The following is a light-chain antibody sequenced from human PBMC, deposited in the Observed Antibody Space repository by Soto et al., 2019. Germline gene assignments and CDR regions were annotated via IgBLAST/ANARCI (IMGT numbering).Light chain of an antibody. V-gene: IGKV3-20*01. CDR2: GAS. Sequence: IVLTQSPGTLSLSPGERATLSCRASQTVSRSALAWYQQKPGQAPRLLIYGASSRATGVPDRFSGSGSGTDFTLTISRLEPEDFAVYYCQQYGSSLLTFGGGTKVDIK. CDR1: QTVSRSA. J-gene: IGKJ4*01. CDR3: QQYGSSLLT.